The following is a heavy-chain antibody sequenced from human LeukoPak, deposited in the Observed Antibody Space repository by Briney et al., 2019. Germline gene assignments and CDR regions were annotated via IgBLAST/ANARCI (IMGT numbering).Heavy chain of an antibody. D-gene: IGHD3-10*01. CDR2: INHSGST. J-gene: IGHJ4*02. CDR1: GGSFSGYY. V-gene: IGHV4-34*01. Sequence: SETLSLTCAVYGGSFSGYYWSWIRQPPGKGLEWIGEINHSGSTNCNPSLKSRVTISVDTSKNQFSLKLSSVTAADTAVYYCARGSGRSYYGSGSYYSRERPFDYWGQGTLVTVSS. CDR3: ARGSGRSYYGSGSYYSRERPFDY.